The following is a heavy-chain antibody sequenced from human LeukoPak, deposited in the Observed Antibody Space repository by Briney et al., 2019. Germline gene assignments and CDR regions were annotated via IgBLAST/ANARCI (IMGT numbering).Heavy chain of an antibody. J-gene: IGHJ4*02. Sequence: PGGSLRLSCAASGFSFSNYWMKWVRQDPGKGLEWVANINEDGSEKYHVDSVRGRFTISRDNAKNSLYLQMNSLRTEDTAIYYCARGGVRRGYYDYWGQGTLVTVSS. CDR1: GFSFSNYW. CDR3: ARGGVRRGYYDY. V-gene: IGHV3-7*01. D-gene: IGHD1-14*01. CDR2: INEDGSEK.